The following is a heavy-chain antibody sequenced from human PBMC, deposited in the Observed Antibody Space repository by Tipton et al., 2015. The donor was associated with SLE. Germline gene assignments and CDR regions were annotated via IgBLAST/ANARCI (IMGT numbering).Heavy chain of an antibody. CDR1: GGSISTYY. D-gene: IGHD3-3*01. CDR2: IYYGGTA. V-gene: IGHV4-59*01. CDR3: ARGYYDFWSGPPFDF. Sequence: TLSLTCTVSGGSISTYYWSWIRQPPGRGLEWIGFIYYGGTANNNPSLKSRVTISVDRSKNQFSLRLSSVTAADTAVYYCARGYYDFWSGPPFDFWGQGTLVTVSS. J-gene: IGHJ4*02.